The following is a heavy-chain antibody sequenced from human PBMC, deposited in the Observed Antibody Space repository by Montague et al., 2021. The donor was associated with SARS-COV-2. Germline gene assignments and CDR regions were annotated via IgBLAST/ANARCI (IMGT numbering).Heavy chain of an antibody. CDR1: GGSISSY. CDR2: IYNSTT. V-gene: IGHV4-4*08. J-gene: IGHJ4*02. CDR3: AWGGGGSGWYVSYMDY. D-gene: IGHD6-19*01. Sequence: SETLSLTCTVSGGSISSYWCWFRQPPGGGLVGCGCVIYNSTTTYSNSLMRRGTLVVVTSKKQFSLSLLTVIAADAGVYYCAWGGGGSGWYVSYMDYWGRGTLVTVSS.